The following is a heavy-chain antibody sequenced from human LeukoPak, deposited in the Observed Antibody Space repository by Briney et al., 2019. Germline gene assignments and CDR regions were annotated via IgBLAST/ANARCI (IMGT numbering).Heavy chain of an antibody. Sequence: GGSLRLSCAASGFTFSSYGMHWVRQAPGKGLEWVAFIRYDGSNKYYADSVKGRFTISRDNSKNTLYLQMNSLRAEDTAVYYCAKDSATLYYYDSSGFENWGQGTLVTVSS. CDR3: AKDSATLYYYDSSGFEN. D-gene: IGHD3-22*01. CDR2: IRYDGSNK. J-gene: IGHJ4*02. CDR1: GFTFSSYG. V-gene: IGHV3-30*02.